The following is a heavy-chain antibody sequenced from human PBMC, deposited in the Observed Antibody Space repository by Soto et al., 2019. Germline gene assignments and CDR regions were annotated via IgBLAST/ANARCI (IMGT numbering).Heavy chain of an antibody. CDR1: GGSISSSSYY. CDR3: ARLPGGSYDFWSGYMYYFDY. Sequence: SETLSLTCTVSGGSISSSSYYWGWIRQPPGKGLEWIGSIYYSGSTYYNPSLKSRVTISVDTSKNQFSLKLSSVTAADTAVYYCARLPGGSYDFWSGYMYYFDYWGQGTLVTVSS. J-gene: IGHJ4*02. CDR2: IYYSGST. D-gene: IGHD3-3*01. V-gene: IGHV4-39*01.